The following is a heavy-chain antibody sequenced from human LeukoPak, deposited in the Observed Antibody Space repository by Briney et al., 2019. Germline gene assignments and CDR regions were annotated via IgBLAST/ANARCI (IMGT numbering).Heavy chain of an antibody. CDR3: TRDLSHDSSG. CDR2: IKFDGSEI. Sequence: GGSLRLSCAASGFSLGDYWMTWVRQAPGKGLECVGNIKFDGSEIYYRDSVRGRFTISRDNAKNSLYLQMNSLRVEDTGVYYCTRDLSHDSSGWGQGTLVTVS. D-gene: IGHD3-22*01. J-gene: IGHJ4*02. CDR1: GFSLGDYW. V-gene: IGHV3-7*01.